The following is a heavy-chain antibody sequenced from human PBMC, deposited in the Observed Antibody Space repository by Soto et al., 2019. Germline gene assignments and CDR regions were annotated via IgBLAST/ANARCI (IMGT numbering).Heavy chain of an antibody. Sequence: QVQLVQSGAEVKKPGASVKVSCKASGYTFTSYYMHWVRQAPGQGLEWMGIINPSGGSTSYAQTFQGRVTMHRDTSTSTVYMELSSLRSEATAVYYCARDLYYYDSSGYFDYWGQGTLVTVSS. CDR3: ARDLYYYDSSGYFDY. J-gene: IGHJ4*02. D-gene: IGHD3-22*01. CDR1: GYTFTSYY. CDR2: INPSGGST. V-gene: IGHV1-46*01.